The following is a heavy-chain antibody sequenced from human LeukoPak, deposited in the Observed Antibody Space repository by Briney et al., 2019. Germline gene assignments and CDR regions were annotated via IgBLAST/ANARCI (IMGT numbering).Heavy chain of an antibody. CDR2: VDCNTGAT. D-gene: IGHD3-22*01. J-gene: IGHJ4*02. V-gene: IGHV1-2*02. CDR3: ARQPGGYSYFSDH. CDR1: GYTFTDYY. Sequence: ASVKVSCKASGYTFTDYYVHWVRQAPGQGLEWMGWVDCNTGATNYAQKFQGRVTMTRDTSIGTAYMDLSRLTSDDTAVYYCARQPGGYSYFSDHWGQGTLVTVSS.